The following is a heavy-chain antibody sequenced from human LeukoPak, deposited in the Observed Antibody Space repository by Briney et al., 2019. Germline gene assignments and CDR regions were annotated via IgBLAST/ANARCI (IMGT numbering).Heavy chain of an antibody. Sequence: ASVKASCKASGYTFTSYGISWVRQAPGQGLEWMGWISAYNGNTNYAQKLQGRVTMTTDTSTSTAYMELRSLRSDDTAVYYCARIAAAGTPYGYWGQGTLVTVSS. D-gene: IGHD6-13*01. CDR1: GYTFTSYG. CDR2: ISAYNGNT. CDR3: ARIAAAGTPYGY. V-gene: IGHV1-18*01. J-gene: IGHJ4*02.